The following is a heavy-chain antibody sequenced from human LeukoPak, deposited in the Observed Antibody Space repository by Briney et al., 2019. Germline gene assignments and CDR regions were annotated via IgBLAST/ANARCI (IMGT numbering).Heavy chain of an antibody. D-gene: IGHD3-16*01. CDR3: VRGWGSNVYASAFDV. CDR1: GFTFSNYG. V-gene: IGHV3-23*01. CDR2: ISGTGGTT. J-gene: IGHJ3*01. Sequence: PGGSLRLSCAASGFTFSNYGMNWVRQAPGKGLEWVSRISGTGGTTFYADSVKGRFTISRDNSKNTLYLQMNDLRAEDTAMYYCVRGWGSNVYASAFDVWGQGTMVTVSS.